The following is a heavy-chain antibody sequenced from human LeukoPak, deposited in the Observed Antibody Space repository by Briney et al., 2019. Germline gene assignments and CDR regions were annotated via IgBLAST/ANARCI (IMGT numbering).Heavy chain of an antibody. CDR2: ISSSSSTI. J-gene: IGHJ4*02. Sequence: PGGSLRLSCAASGFTFSSYSMNWVRQAPGKGLEWVSYISSSSSTIYYADSVKGRFTISRDNAKNSLYLQMNSLRAEDTAVYFCARGGWFGELLGYYFDYWGQGTLVTVSS. V-gene: IGHV3-48*04. CDR3: ARGGWFGELLGYYFDY. CDR1: GFTFSSYS. D-gene: IGHD3-10*01.